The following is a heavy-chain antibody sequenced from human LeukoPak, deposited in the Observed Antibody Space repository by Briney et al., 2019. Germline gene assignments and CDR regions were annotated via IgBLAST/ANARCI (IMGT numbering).Heavy chain of an antibody. J-gene: IGHJ4*02. CDR3: ARDGGRSSSGWFL. V-gene: IGHV1-69*05. CDR1: GGTFSSYA. D-gene: IGHD6-19*01. Sequence: SVKVSCKASGGTFSSYAISWVRQAPGQGLEWMGGIIPIFGTANYAQKFQGRVTMTRDTSTSTVYMELSSLRSEDTAVYYCARDGGRSSSGWFLWGQGTLVTVSS. CDR2: IIPIFGTA.